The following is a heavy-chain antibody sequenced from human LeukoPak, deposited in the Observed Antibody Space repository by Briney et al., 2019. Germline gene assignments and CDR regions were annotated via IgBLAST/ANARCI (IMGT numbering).Heavy chain of an antibody. J-gene: IGHJ3*02. Sequence: PSQTLSLTCTVSGGSISSGDYYWSWIRQHPGKGLEWIGYIYYSGSTYYNPSLKSRVTISVDTSKNQFSLKLSSVTAADTAVYYCASRRVVAAIHDAFDIWGQGTMVTVSS. CDR2: IYYSGST. CDR3: ASRRVVAAIHDAFDI. D-gene: IGHD2-15*01. V-gene: IGHV4-31*03. CDR1: GGSISSGDYY.